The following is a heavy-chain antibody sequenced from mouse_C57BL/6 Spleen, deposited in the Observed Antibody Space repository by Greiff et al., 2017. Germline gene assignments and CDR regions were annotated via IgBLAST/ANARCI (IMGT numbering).Heavy chain of an antibody. CDR2: INPHYGTT. V-gene: IGHV1-39*01. D-gene: IGHD2-4*01. Sequence: VQLQQSGPELVKPGASVKISCKASGYSFTDYNMNWVKQRNGKGLEWIGVINPHYGTTSYNQKFKGKATLTVDQSSSTAYMQLNSLTSEDSAVYYCARKSDDDGGAWVAYWGQGALVSGSA. CDR1: GYSFTDYN. CDR3: ARKSDDDGGAWVAY. J-gene: IGHJ3*01.